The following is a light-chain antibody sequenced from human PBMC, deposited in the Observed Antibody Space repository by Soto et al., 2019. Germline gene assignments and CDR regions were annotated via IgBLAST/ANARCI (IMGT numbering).Light chain of an antibody. Sequence: VMTQSPATLSVSPGERATLSCRASQSVSSDLAWYQHKPGQAPRLLIYGASSRATGIPVRFSGSGSGTDFTLIISSLQSEDVAVYYCQHYKNRPLTFGGGTKVEIK. CDR2: GAS. CDR3: QHYKNRPLT. V-gene: IGKV3-15*01. J-gene: IGKJ4*01. CDR1: QSVSSD.